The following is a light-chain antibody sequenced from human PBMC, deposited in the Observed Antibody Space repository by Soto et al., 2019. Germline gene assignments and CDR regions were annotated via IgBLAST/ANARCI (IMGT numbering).Light chain of an antibody. Sequence: SYELTQPPSVSVSPGQTATITCSGNKLGEKYANWYQQKPGQSPVLVIYQDTQRPSGIPEGFSGSNSGNTATLTIGGTQAMEEADYYCQAWDSSSVVFGGGTKVTVL. J-gene: IGLJ2*01. V-gene: IGLV3-1*01. CDR1: KLGEKY. CDR2: QDT. CDR3: QAWDSSSVV.